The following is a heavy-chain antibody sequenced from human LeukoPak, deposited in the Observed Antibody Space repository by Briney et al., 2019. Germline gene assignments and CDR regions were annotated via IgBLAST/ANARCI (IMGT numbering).Heavy chain of an antibody. CDR2: INPNSGGT. D-gene: IGHD5-18*01. CDR3: ARASRGSAMVENDY. V-gene: IGHV1-2*02. CDR1: GYTFTGYY. J-gene: IGHJ4*02. Sequence: ASVKVSCKASGYTFTGYYMHWVRQAPGQGLEWMGWINPNSGGTNYAQKFQGRVTMTRDTSIGTAYMELSRLRPDDTAVYYCARASRGSAMVENDYWGQGTLVTVSS.